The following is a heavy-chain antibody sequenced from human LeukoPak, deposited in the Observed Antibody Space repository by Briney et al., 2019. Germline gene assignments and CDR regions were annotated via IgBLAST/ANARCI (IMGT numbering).Heavy chain of an antibody. J-gene: IGHJ5*02. CDR3: ARVYYYDSSGHNWFDP. V-gene: IGHV1-18*01. D-gene: IGHD3-22*01. CDR1: GYTFTSYG. Sequence: ASVKVSCKXSGYTFTSYGISWVRQAPGQGLEWMGWITGYNANATYSQNLQGRVTMTTDTSTSTAYMNLRSLRSDDTAAYYCARVYYYDSSGHNWFDPWGQGTLVTVSS. CDR2: ITGYNANA.